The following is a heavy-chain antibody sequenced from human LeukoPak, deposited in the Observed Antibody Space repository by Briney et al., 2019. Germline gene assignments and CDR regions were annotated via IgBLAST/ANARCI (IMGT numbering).Heavy chain of an antibody. CDR3: ATRGYSYGRENYYYYGMDV. CDR1: GGTFSSYA. J-gene: IGHJ6*02. CDR2: IIPILGIA. D-gene: IGHD5-18*01. V-gene: IGHV1-69*04. Sequence: GASVKVSCKASGGTFSSYAISWVRQAPGQGLEWMGRIIPILGIANHAQKFQGRVTITADKSTSTAYMELSSLRSEDTAVYYCATRGYSYGRENYYYYGMDVWGQGTTVTVSS.